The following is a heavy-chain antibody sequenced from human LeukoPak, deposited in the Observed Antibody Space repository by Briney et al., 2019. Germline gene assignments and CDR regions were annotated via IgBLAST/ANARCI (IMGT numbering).Heavy chain of an antibody. D-gene: IGHD1-14*01. CDR2: IYHSGST. V-gene: IGHV4-38-2*01. J-gene: IGHJ2*01. Sequence: PSETLSLTCAVSGYSISSGYYWGWIRQPPGKGLEWIGSIYHSGSTYYNPSLKSRVTISVDTSKNQSSLKLSSVTAADTAVYYCARHHLPPVANWYFDLWGRGTLVTVSS. CDR1: GYSISSGYY. CDR3: ARHHLPPVANWYFDL.